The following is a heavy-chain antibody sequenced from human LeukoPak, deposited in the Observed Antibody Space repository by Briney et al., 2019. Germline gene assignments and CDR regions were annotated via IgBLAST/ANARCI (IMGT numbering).Heavy chain of an antibody. CDR3: AKDPIRGFLAVAGLFDY. D-gene: IGHD6-19*01. CDR2: ISWNSGSI. CDR1: GGSFSGYY. V-gene: IGHV3-9*01. J-gene: IGHJ4*02. Sequence: LSLTCAVYGGSFSGYYWSWIRQPPGKGLEWVSGISWNSGSIGYADSVKGRFTISRDNAKNSLYPQMNSLRAEDTALYYCAKDPIRGFLAVAGLFDYWGQGTLVTVSS.